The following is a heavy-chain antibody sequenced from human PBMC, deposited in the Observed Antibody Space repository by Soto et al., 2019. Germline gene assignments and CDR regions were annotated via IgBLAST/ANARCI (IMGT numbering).Heavy chain of an antibody. J-gene: IGHJ4*02. D-gene: IGHD6-13*01. CDR2: ISYDGSNK. V-gene: IGHV3-30*03. CDR3: ARRPSESSSWYLITAFDY. CDR1: GFTFSSYG. Sequence: GGSLRLSCAASGFTFSSYGMHWVRQAPGKGLEWVAVISYDGSNKYYADSVKGRFTISRDNSKNTLYLQMNSLRAEDTAVYYCARRPSESSSWYLITAFDYWGRGIPVTGSS.